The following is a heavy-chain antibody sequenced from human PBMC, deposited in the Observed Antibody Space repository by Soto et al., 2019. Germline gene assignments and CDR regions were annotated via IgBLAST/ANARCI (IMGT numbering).Heavy chain of an antibody. V-gene: IGHV1-3*01. J-gene: IGHJ6*02. CDR3: ARDARPSIAADGNHGMDV. D-gene: IGHD6-13*01. CDR1: GYTFTSYA. Sequence: ASVKVSCKASGYTFTSYAMHWVRQAPGQRLEWMGWINAGNGNTKYSQKFQGRVTITRDTSASTAYMELSSLRSEDTAVYYCARDARPSIAADGNHGMDVWGQGTTVTVS. CDR2: INAGNGNT.